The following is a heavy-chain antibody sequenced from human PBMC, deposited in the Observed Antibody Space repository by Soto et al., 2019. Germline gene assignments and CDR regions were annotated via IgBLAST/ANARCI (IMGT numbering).Heavy chain of an antibody. CDR2: IYWDDDR. V-gene: IGHV2-5*02. CDR3: AHRRHASGSYHNWFDP. J-gene: IGHJ5*02. Sequence: QITLKESGPTLVKPTQTLTLTCTFSGFSLSTNGVGVGWIRQSPGKALEWLALIYWDDDRRYSPSLKSRLTITKDTSKNQVVLTMTNMDPVDTATYDCAHRRHASGSYHNWFDPWGPGTLVTVSS. CDR1: GFSLSTNGVG. D-gene: IGHD3-10*01.